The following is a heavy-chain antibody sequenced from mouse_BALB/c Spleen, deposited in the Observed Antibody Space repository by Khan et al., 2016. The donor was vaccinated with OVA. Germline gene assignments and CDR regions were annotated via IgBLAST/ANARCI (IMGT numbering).Heavy chain of an antibody. CDR1: GYSITSDYA. V-gene: IGHV3-2*02. CDR2: ISYSGST. J-gene: IGHJ2*01. D-gene: IGHD2-3*01. CDR3: GKWMMAN. Sequence: EVELVESGPGLVKPSQSLSLTCTVTGYSITSDYAWNWIRQFPGNKLEWMGYISYSGSTSYNPSLKSRISITRDTSKNQFFLQLNSVTTEDTATYYCGKWMMANWGEGTTLTVSS.